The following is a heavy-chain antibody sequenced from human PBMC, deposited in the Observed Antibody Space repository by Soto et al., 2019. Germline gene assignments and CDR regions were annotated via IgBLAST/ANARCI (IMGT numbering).Heavy chain of an antibody. Sequence: ASETLSLTCTVSGGSIRSGGYYWSWIRQHPGKGLEWIGYIYYSGSTYYNPSLKSRVTISVDTSKNQFSLKLSSVTAADTAVYYCAKGVTPYIFDYWGQGTLVTVSS. CDR3: AKGVTPYIFDY. J-gene: IGHJ4*02. V-gene: IGHV4-31*03. D-gene: IGHD2-21*02. CDR2: IYYSGST. CDR1: GGSIRSGGYY.